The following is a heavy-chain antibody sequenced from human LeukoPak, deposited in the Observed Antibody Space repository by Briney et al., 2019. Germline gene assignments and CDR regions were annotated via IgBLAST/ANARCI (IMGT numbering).Heavy chain of an antibody. Sequence: GGSLRLSCAASGFSFSLYAMNWVRQAPGKGLEWISYINSGGDDIHYAASVRGRFTISRDDAGNTLFLQLSSLGVEDTAVYYCARDTIQPGLIDDWGQGTLVTVSS. V-gene: IGHV3-21*05. D-gene: IGHD2-2*01. CDR2: INSGGDDI. J-gene: IGHJ4*02. CDR1: GFSFSLYA. CDR3: ARDTIQPGLIDD.